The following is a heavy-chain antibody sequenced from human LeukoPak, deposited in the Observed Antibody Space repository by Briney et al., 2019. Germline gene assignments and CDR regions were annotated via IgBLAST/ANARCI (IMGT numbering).Heavy chain of an antibody. CDR3: ARVWIASGSYYDDRGAFDY. CDR1: GYFISSGYY. Sequence: SETLSLTCTVSGYFISSGYYWGWIRQPPGKGREGIGNIYHGWTTYYNPSLKIRGTISVDTSKNQFSLKLNSVTAADTAVYYCARVWIASGSYYDDRGAFDYWGQGTLVTVSS. D-gene: IGHD1-26*01. V-gene: IGHV4-38-2*02. J-gene: IGHJ4*02. CDR2: IYHGWTT.